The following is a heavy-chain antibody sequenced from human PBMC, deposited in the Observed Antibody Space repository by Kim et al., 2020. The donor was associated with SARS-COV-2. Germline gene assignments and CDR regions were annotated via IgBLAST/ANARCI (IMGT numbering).Heavy chain of an antibody. Sequence: GGSLRLSCTASGFTFGDYAMSWVRQAPGKGLEWVGFIRSKAYGGTTEYAASVKGRFTISRDDSKSIAYLQMNSLKTEDTAVYYCTSYGGNPARHYYYYGMDVWGQGTTVTVSS. CDR1: GFTFGDYA. D-gene: IGHD2-15*01. V-gene: IGHV3-49*04. CDR3: TSYGGNPARHYYYYGMDV. J-gene: IGHJ6*02. CDR2: IRSKAYGGTT.